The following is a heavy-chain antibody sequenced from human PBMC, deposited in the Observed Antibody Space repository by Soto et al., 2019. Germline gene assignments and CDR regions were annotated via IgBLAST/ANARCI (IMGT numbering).Heavy chain of an antibody. CDR1: GYTFTSYD. D-gene: IGHD5-18*01. J-gene: IGHJ6*02. V-gene: IGHV1-8*01. Sequence: QVQLVQSGAEVKKPGASVKVSCKASGYTFTSYDINWVRQATGQGLEWMGWVNPNSGNSGYAQKFQGRVTMTRNTSIRTAYMELSSLRSEDTAVYYCSRATSDTAMDNYCYYGMDVWGQGTTVTVSS. CDR2: VNPNSGNS. CDR3: SRATSDTAMDNYCYYGMDV.